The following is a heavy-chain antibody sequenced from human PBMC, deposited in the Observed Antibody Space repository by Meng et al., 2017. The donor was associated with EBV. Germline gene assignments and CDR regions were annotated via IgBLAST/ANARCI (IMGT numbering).Heavy chain of an antibody. J-gene: IGHJ4*02. V-gene: IGHV7-4-1*02. CDR1: GYTFRNYV. Sequence: QVALVQSGSGWKRPGASVKVSCKASGYTFRNYVINWMRQVPGQGLEWMGWINTYSGKATFAQGFTGRFVFSLDTPVTTAHLQISGLKTEDSAVYYCARGVEENGSHYPFDSWGQGTLVTVSS. CDR3: ARGVEENGSHYPFDS. D-gene: IGHD1-1*01. CDR2: INTYSGKA.